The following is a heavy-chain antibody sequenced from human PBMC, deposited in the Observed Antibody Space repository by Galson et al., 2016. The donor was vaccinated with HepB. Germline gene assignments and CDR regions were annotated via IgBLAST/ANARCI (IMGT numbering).Heavy chain of an antibody. CDR1: GYTFTSYD. V-gene: IGHV1-8*01. CDR2: MNPNSGNT. J-gene: IGHJ4*02. D-gene: IGHD2-21*02. CDR3: ARDRGSYCGGDCSDYYFDY. Sequence: SVKVSCKASGYTFTSYDINWVRQATGQGLEWMGWMNPNSGNTGYAQKFQGRVTMTRNTSISTAYMELSSLRSEDTAVYYCARDRGSYCGGDCSDYYFDYWGQGTLVTVSA.